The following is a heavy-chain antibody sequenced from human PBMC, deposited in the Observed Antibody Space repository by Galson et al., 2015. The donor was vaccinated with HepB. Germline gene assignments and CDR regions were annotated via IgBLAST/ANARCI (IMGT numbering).Heavy chain of an antibody. Sequence: SLRLSCAGSGFTFSSYTMNWVRQAPGKGLEWVSALTGDGGIAGYADSVRGRFTISRDNSKNTLYLQMNSLRAEDTAVFYCAKGDRDGGPYYLDYWGQGILVTVSS. CDR1: GFTFSSYT. J-gene: IGHJ4*02. D-gene: IGHD5-24*01. CDR2: LTGDGGIA. CDR3: AKGDRDGGPYYLDY. V-gene: IGHV3-23*01.